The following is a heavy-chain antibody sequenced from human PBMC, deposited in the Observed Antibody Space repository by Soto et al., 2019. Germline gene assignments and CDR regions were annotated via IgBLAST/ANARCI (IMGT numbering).Heavy chain of an antibody. CDR3: ARRSGEASSGYYGFRYYYYGMDV. D-gene: IGHD3-22*01. V-gene: IGHV4-30-4*01. J-gene: IGHJ6*02. Sequence: PSETLSLTCTFSGGSISSGEYYWTWIRQPPGKGLEWIGYISYSGSTHYSPSLKSRVSITVDTSKNQFSLNLASVSAEDTAVYYCARRSGEASSGYYGFRYYYYGMDVWGQGITVTVS. CDR1: GGSISSGEYY. CDR2: ISYSGST.